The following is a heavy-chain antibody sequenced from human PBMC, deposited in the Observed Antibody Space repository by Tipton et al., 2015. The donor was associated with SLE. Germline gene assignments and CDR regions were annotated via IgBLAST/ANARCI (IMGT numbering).Heavy chain of an antibody. CDR2: IRYDGSNK. Sequence: SLRLSCAASGFTFSSYGMHWVRQAPGKGLEWVAVIRYDGSNKYYADSVKGRFTISRDNSKNTLYLQVNSLRAEDTAVYYCAKDQTWVYSSSWEAFDIWGQGTMVAVSS. J-gene: IGHJ3*02. D-gene: IGHD6-13*01. V-gene: IGHV3-33*06. CDR3: AKDQTWVYSSSWEAFDI. CDR1: GFTFSSYG.